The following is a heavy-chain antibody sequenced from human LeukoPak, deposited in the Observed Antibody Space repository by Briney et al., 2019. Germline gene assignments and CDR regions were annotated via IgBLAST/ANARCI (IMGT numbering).Heavy chain of an antibody. V-gene: IGHV3-33*01. D-gene: IGHD2-21*02. J-gene: IGHJ4*02. Sequence: PGRALRLSCATSGFTFSSYGMHWVRQAPGKGLEWVAVIWYDGSNKYYAGSVKGRFTISRDNSKNTLYLQMNSRRAEDTAVYYCARGTATPDYWGQGTLVTVSS. CDR1: GFTFSSYG. CDR2: IWYDGSNK. CDR3: ARGTATPDY.